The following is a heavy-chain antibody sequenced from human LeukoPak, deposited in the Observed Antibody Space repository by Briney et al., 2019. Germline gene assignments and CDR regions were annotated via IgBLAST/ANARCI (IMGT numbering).Heavy chain of an antibody. D-gene: IGHD2-2*01. CDR3: ARDHCSSTSCYLYFQH. V-gene: IGHV1-69*13. CDR1: GGTFSSYA. J-gene: IGHJ1*01. CDR2: IIPIFGTA. Sequence: SVKVSCKASGGTFSSYAISWVRQAPGQGLEWMGGIIPIFGTANYAQKFQGRVTITADESTSTACMELSSLRSEDTAGYYCARDHCSSTSCYLYFQHWGQGTLVTVSS.